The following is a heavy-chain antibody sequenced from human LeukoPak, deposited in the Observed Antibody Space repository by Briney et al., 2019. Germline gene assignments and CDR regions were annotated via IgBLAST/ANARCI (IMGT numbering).Heavy chain of an antibody. Sequence: GGSLRLSCTASGFTFSNAWMSWVRQAPGKGLEWVGRIKSKPAGGSTDYAAPIKSRFTISRDDSKNTLYLQVNSLKVEDTAVYYCTPDLKKTGSDPTTGFQYWGQGTLVTVSS. V-gene: IGHV3-15*01. D-gene: IGHD1-26*01. CDR1: GFTFSNAW. J-gene: IGHJ4*02. CDR3: TPDLKKTGSDPTTGFQY. CDR2: IKSKPAGGST.